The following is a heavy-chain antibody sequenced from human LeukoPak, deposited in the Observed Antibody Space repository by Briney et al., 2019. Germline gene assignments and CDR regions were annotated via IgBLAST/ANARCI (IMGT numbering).Heavy chain of an antibody. CDR1: GDSVSSNSAA. V-gene: IGHV6-1*01. J-gene: IGHJ1*01. Sequence: QTLSLTCAISGDSVSSNSAAWNWIRQYPWSCLEWLGWTYYRSKWSNDYAVSVKRRININPDTPKNQFDLQLNSGTRDDTAVYYCARDRSLGYFQHWGQGPLVTVPT. D-gene: IGHD3-16*02. CDR2: TYYRSKWSN. CDR3: ARDRSLGYFQH.